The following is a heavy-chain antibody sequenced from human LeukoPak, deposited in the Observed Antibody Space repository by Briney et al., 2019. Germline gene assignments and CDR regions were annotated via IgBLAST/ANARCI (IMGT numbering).Heavy chain of an antibody. J-gene: IGHJ4*02. D-gene: IGHD2-15*01. V-gene: IGHV4-39*07. CDR1: GGSISSSSYY. CDR2: FYHTGST. Sequence: SETLSLTCTVSGGSISSSSYYWGWIRQPPGKGLEGIATFYHTGSTSYNPSLKSRVTISVDTSKNQFSLKLSSVTAADTAVYYCARDGHCSGGSCNFDYWGQGTLVTVSS. CDR3: ARDGHCSGGSCNFDY.